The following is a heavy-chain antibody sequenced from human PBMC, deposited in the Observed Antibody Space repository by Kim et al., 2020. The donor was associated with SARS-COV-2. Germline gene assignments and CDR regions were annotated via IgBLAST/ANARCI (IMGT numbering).Heavy chain of an antibody. D-gene: IGHD6-13*01. V-gene: IGHV4-38-2*02. CDR2: IYHSGST. CDR3: AGMSSRTPHTGPYFQH. J-gene: IGHJ1*01. CDR1: GYSISSGYY. Sequence: SETLSLTCTVSGYSISSGYYWGWIRQPPGKGLEWIGSIYHSGSTYYNPSLKSRVTISVDTSKNQFSLKLSSVTAADTAVYYCAGMSSRTPHTGPYFQHWGQGTLVTVSS.